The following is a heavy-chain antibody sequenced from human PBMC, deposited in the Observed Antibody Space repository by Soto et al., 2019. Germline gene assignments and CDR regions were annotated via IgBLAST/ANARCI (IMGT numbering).Heavy chain of an antibody. D-gene: IGHD3-22*01. Sequence: QVQLVQSGAEEKKPGASVKVSCKASGYTFTSYAVHWVRQAPGQRLEWMGWINAGNGNTKYSQKFQGRVTITRDTSASTAYMELSSLRSEDTAVYYCARATYYYDSSGYYPDAFDIWGQGTMVTVSS. CDR1: GYTFTSYA. J-gene: IGHJ3*02. CDR3: ARATYYYDSSGYYPDAFDI. CDR2: INAGNGNT. V-gene: IGHV1-3*05.